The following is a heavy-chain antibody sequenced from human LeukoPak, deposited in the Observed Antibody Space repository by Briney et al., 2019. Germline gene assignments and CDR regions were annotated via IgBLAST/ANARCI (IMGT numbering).Heavy chain of an antibody. V-gene: IGHV4-34*01. D-gene: IGHD3-22*01. J-gene: IGHJ6*03. CDR3: ARNSYYYDSSGYYPSTYYYMDV. Sequence: KTSETLSLTCAGYGGSFSGYYWSWIRQPPGKGLEWIGEISHSGSTNYNPSLKSRVTISVDTSKNQFSLKLSSVTAADTAVYYCARNSYYYDSSGYYPSTYYYMDVWGKGTTVTISS. CDR2: ISHSGST. CDR1: GGSFSGYY.